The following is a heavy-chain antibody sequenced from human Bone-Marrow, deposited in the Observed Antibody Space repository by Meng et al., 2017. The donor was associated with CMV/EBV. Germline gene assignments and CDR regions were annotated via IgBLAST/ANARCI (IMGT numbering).Heavy chain of an antibody. CDR3: ATGPSTAMVLYYYYYDMAV. CDR1: GYIFTGYY. J-gene: IGHJ6*01. D-gene: IGHD5-18*01. V-gene: IGHV1-2*02. CDR2: INPNSGGT. Sequence: ASVKVSRKASGYIFTGYYMHWVRQAPGQGLEWMGWINPNSGGTNFAQKFQGRVTMTRDTSINTAYMELSWLRSDDTAVYYCATGPSTAMVLYYYYYDMAVWGQGTTVTGSS.